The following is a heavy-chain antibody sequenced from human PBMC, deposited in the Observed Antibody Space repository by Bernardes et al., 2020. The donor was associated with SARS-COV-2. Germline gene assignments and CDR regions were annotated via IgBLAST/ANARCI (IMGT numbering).Heavy chain of an antibody. V-gene: IGHV3-74*01. D-gene: IGHD3-3*01. CDR3: ARDSYYDFWSGYFDRILPGHYYYYYMDV. CDR2: INSDGSST. Sequence: GGSLRLSCAASGFTFSSYWMHWVRQAPGKGLVWVSRINSDGSSTSYADSVKGRFTISRDNAKNTLYLQMNSLRAEDTAVYYCARDSYYDFWSGYFDRILPGHYYYYYMDVWGKGTTVTVSS. J-gene: IGHJ6*03. CDR1: GFTFSSYW.